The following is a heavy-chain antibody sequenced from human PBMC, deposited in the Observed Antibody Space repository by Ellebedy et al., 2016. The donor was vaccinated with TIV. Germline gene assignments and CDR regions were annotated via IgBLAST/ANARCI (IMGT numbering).Heavy chain of an antibody. CDR1: GYTFTSYA. D-gene: IGHD6-19*01. J-gene: IGHJ4*02. Sequence: AASVKVSCKASGYTFTSYAMHWVRQAPGQRLEWMGWINAGNGNTKYSQKFQGRVTITRDTSASTAYMELSSLRSEDTAVYYCARDRAVAGVTLGYFDYWGQGTLVTVSS. V-gene: IGHV1-3*01. CDR2: INAGNGNT. CDR3: ARDRAVAGVTLGYFDY.